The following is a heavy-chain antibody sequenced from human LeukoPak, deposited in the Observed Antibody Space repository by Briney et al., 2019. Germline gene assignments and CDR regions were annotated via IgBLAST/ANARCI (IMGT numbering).Heavy chain of an antibody. CDR2: FNPSAGGT. J-gene: IGHJ4*02. CDR3: ARGGCSTTSCYHFDS. V-gene: IGHV1-46*01. Sequence: ASVKVSRKASGYTFTSYYIHWVRQAPGQGLEWMGLFNPSAGGTSYAQKFQDRVTMTRDMSTTTVYLGLNSLRSEDTAVYYCARGGCSTTSCYHFDSWGQRTLVTVSS. CDR1: GYTFTSYY. D-gene: IGHD2-2*01.